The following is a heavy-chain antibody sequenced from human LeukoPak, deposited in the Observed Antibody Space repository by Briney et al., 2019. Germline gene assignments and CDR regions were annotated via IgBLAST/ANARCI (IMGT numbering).Heavy chain of an antibody. CDR1: GYTFTSYG. CDR3: ARGPSCSNASCYTSGYGY. CDR2: INSYNGNT. J-gene: IGHJ4*02. V-gene: IGHV1-18*01. Sequence: GASVKVPCKASGYTFTSYGISWVRQAPGQGLEWMGWINSYNGNTNYAQKLQARVTMTTDTSTSTAYMELRSLRSDDTAVYYCARGPSCSNASCYTSGYGYWGQGTLVTVSS. D-gene: IGHD2-8*01.